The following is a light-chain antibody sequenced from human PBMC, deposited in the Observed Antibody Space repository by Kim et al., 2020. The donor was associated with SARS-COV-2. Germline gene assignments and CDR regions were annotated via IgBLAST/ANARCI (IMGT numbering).Light chain of an antibody. J-gene: IGLJ2*01. CDR1: SSDVGNNNY. V-gene: IGLV2-14*03. Sequence: QSALTQPASVSGSLGQSITISCTGTSSDVGNNNYVSWYQQHPDKVPKRIIYDVTNRPSGVSNRFSGSKSGNAASLTTSSLQAEDEADYYYSSYTNNIWIFGGGTQLTVL. CDR3: SSYTNNIWI. CDR2: DVT.